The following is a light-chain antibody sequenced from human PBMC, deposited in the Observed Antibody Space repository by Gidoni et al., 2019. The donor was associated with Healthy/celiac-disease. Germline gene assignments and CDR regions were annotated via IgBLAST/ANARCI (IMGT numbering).Light chain of an antibody. CDR1: SSDVGGYNY. CDR3: SSYAGSNNFVV. Sequence: QSALTQPPSASGSPGQSVTISCPGTSSDVGGYNYVSWYQQHPGKAPKLMIYEVSKRPSGVPDRFSGSKSGNTASLTVSGLQAEGEADYYCSSYAGSNNFVVFGGGTKLTVL. CDR2: EVS. J-gene: IGLJ2*01. V-gene: IGLV2-8*01.